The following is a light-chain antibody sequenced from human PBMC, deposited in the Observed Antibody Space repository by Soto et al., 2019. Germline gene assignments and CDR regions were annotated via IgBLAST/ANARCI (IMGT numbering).Light chain of an antibody. CDR1: QSVRSSY. CDR2: GAS. V-gene: IGKV3-20*01. CDR3: QQYGSSPPEYT. Sequence: EIVLTQSPGTLSLSPGERATLSCRASQSVRSSYLAWYQQKPGQAPRLLIYGASSRATGIPDRFSCSGSGTHNSLTISRLEPEDIAVYYCQQYGSSPPEYTLGQGTKLEIK. J-gene: IGKJ2*01.